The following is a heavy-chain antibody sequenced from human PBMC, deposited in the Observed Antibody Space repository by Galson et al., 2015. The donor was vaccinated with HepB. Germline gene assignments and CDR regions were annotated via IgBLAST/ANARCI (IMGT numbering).Heavy chain of an antibody. D-gene: IGHD5-12*01. CDR3: ARDQVGDIVATQAD. J-gene: IGHJ4*02. CDR2: IIPILGIA. CDR1: GGTFSSYT. Sequence: SVKVSCKASGGTFSSYTISWVRQAPGQGLEWMGRIIPILGIANYAQKFQGRVTITADKSTSTAYMELSSLRSEDTAVYYCARDQVGDIVATQADWGQGTLVTVSS. V-gene: IGHV1-69*04.